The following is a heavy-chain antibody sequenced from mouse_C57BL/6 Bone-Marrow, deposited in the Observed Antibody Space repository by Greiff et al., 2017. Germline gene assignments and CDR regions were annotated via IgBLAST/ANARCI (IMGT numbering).Heavy chain of an antibody. CDR3: ARRTFGNSWYFDV. D-gene: IGHD2-1*01. CDR1: GYTFTSYW. Sequence: QVQLQQPGAELVKPGASVKLSCKASGYTFTSYWMQWVKQRPGQGLDWIGEIDPSDSYTNYNQKFKGKATLTVATSSSTAYMQLSTLTSEDSAVYYCARRTFGNSWYFDVWGTGTTVTVSS. J-gene: IGHJ1*03. CDR2: IDPSDSYT. V-gene: IGHV1-50*01.